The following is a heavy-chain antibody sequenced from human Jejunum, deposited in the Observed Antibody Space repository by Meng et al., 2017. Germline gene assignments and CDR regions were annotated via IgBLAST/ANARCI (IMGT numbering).Heavy chain of an antibody. Sequence: GESLKISCAASEFSFSSFAMYWVRQAPGKGLEWVTFISFDGSRKYYADSVRGRFTISRDNSKNTVFLQMDSLRAEDTAVYYCARGGDSSYWGQGTLVTVSS. D-gene: IGHD3-10*01. V-gene: IGHV3-30*01. CDR3: ARGGDSSY. CDR2: ISFDGSRK. CDR1: EFSFSSFA. J-gene: IGHJ4*02.